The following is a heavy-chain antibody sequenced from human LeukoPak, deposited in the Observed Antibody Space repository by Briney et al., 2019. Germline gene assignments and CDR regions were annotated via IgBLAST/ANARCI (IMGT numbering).Heavy chain of an antibody. CDR2: ISYDGSNK. CDR3: GPRDY. CDR1: GFTFSSYG. J-gene: IGHJ4*02. V-gene: IGHV3-30*03. Sequence: QPGSSLRLSCAASGFTFSSYGMHWVRQAPGKGLEWVAVISYDGSNKYYADSVKGRFTISRDNSKNTLYLHMNSLRAEDTAVYYCGPRDYWGQGTLVTVSS.